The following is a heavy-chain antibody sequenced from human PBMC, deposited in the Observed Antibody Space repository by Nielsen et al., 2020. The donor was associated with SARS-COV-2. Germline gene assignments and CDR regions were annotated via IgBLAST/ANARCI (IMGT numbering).Heavy chain of an antibody. CDR1: GYSFTSYW. Sequence: GGSLRLSCEGSGYSFTSYWIGWVRQMPGKGLEWMGIIYPGDSDTRYSPSFQGQVTISADKSVTTAYLQWSSLKASDTAMYYCARQGSGLRSLLYWGQGTLVTVSS. D-gene: IGHD3-3*01. CDR3: ARQGSGLRSLLY. J-gene: IGHJ4*02. V-gene: IGHV5-51*01. CDR2: IYPGDSDT.